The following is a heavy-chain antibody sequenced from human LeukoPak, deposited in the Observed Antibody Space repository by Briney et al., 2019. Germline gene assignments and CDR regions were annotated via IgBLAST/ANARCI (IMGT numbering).Heavy chain of an antibody. J-gene: IGHJ3*02. D-gene: IGHD3-22*01. CDR3: ARNSYYYNSGEGAFDI. V-gene: IGHV4-39*07. CDR1: GDSFTSVTDY. CDR2: GDYSGGT. Sequence: SETLSLTCTVSGDSFTSVTDYWAWIRQPPGKGLEWIASGDYSGGTYYNPSLESRVAISADMSKNQISLKLTSVTGADTAVYYCARNSYYYNSGEGAFDIWGQGTMVTVSS.